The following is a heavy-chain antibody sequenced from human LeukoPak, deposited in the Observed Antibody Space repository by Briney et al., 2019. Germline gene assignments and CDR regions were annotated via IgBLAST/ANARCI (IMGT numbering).Heavy chain of an antibody. CDR2: ITGSDGSS. CDR1: GFTLTNYA. V-gene: IGHV3-23*01. CDR3: AKWGDYDILTGYYVPDY. Sequence: PGGSLRLSCVASGFTLTNYAMSSVRQAAGKGREWVSAITGSDGSSYYADSVKGRFTISRDNSNNPLYLQVHSLRAEDTAVYYCAKWGDYDILTGYYVPDYWGQGTLVTVSS. D-gene: IGHD3-9*01. J-gene: IGHJ4*02.